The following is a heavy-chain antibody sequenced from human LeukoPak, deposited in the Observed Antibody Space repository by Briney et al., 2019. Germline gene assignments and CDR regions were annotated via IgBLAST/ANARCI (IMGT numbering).Heavy chain of an antibody. Sequence: GGSLRLSCAASGFTFSSYAMHWVRQAPGKGLEWVAVISYDGSNKYYADSVKGRFTISRDNSKNTLYLQMNSLRAEDTAVYYCARGGYSYGTLWAHYYYYGMDVWGQGTTVTVSS. CDR1: GFTFSSYA. J-gene: IGHJ6*02. CDR3: ARGGYSYGTLWAHYYYYGMDV. CDR2: ISYDGSNK. V-gene: IGHV3-30-3*01. D-gene: IGHD5-18*01.